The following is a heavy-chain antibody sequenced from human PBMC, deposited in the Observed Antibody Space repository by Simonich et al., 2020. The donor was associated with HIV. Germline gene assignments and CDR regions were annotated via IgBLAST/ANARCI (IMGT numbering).Heavy chain of an antibody. V-gene: IGHV4-39*01. CDR2: IYYRGST. CDR3: ARQTSVGPTMIVPYYFDY. D-gene: IGHD3-22*01. CDR1: GGSISSSSYY. J-gene: IGHJ4*02. Sequence: QLQLQESGPGLVKPSETLSLTCPVSGGSISSSSYYWGWIRQPPGKGLVWIGRIYYRGSTDYNPSLKSRVTIFVDTSKNQFSLKLSSVTAADTAVYYCARQTSVGPTMIVPYYFDYWGQGTLVTVSS.